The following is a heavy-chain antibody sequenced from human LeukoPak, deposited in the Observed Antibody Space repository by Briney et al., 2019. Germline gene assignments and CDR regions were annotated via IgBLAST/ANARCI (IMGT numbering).Heavy chain of an antibody. Sequence: PSETLSLTCTVSGGSISTSNYYWGWIRQPPGKGLEWIGEINHSGSTNYNPSLKSRVTISVDTSKNQFSLKLSSVTAADTAVYYCARGRRSSSWYSFFILWWFDPWGQGTLVTVSS. D-gene: IGHD6-13*01. CDR3: ARGRRSSSWYSFFILWWFDP. CDR1: GGSISTSNYY. CDR2: INHSGST. J-gene: IGHJ5*02. V-gene: IGHV4-39*07.